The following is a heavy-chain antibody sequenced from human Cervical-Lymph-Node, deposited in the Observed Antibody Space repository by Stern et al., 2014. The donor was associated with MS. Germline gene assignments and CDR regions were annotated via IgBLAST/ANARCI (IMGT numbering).Heavy chain of an antibody. CDR3: ARDRLRPTYYYYYGMDV. D-gene: IGHD5/OR15-5a*01. Sequence: VQLVQSGAEVKKPGSSVQVSCKASGGTFSSYAISWVRQAPGQGLEWMGGIIPIFGTANYAQKFQGRVTITADESTSTAYMELSSLRSEDTAVYYCARDRLRPTYYYYYGMDVWGQGTTVTVSS. CDR2: IIPIFGTA. CDR1: GGTFSSYA. V-gene: IGHV1-69*01. J-gene: IGHJ6*02.